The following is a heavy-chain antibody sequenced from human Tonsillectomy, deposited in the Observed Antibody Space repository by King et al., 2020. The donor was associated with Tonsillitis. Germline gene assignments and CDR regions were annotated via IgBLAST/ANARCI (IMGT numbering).Heavy chain of an antibody. CDR2: ISDAGSNK. CDR3: AREAATAPVDY. V-gene: IGHV3-30-3*01. D-gene: IGHD6-13*01. CDR1: GFTFRSYT. J-gene: IGHJ4*02. Sequence: VQLVESGGGVVQPGRSLRLSCAASGFTFRSYTLHWVRQAPGKGLEWVAVISDAGSNKYYADSVKGRFTISRDNSKNTLYLQMNSLKPEDTAVYYCAREAATAPVDYWGQGTLVTVSS.